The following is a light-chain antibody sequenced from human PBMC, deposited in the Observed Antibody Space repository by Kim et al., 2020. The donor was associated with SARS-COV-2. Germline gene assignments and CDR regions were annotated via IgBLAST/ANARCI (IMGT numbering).Light chain of an antibody. CDR2: EDD. V-gene: IGLV6-57*04. Sequence: NFMLTQPHSVSESPGKTVTISCTRSSGSIDDNYVQWYQQRPGGVPTTVIYEDDQRPSGVSDRFSGSIDNSSNSASLTISGLRTEDEADYYCQPYNRDNVIFGGGTQLTVL. CDR1: SGSIDDNY. J-gene: IGLJ2*01. CDR3: QPYNRDNVI.